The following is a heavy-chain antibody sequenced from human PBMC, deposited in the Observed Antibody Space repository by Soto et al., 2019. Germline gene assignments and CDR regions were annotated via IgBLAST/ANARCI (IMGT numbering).Heavy chain of an antibody. V-gene: IGHV1-18*01. CDR3: ARDQGNWNGVFFYYYYGMDV. CDR1: GYTFTSYG. D-gene: IGHD1-1*01. J-gene: IGHJ6*02. Sequence: ASVKVSCKASGYTFTSYGISWVRQAPGQGLEWMGWISAYNGNTNYAQKLQGRVTMTTDTSTSTAYMELRSLRSDDTAVYYCARDQGNWNGVFFYYYYGMDVWGQGTTVTVSS. CDR2: ISAYNGNT.